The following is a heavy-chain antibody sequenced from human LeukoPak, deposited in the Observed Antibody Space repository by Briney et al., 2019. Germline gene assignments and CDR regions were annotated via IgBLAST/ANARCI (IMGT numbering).Heavy chain of an antibody. CDR2: IYWDDDK. D-gene: IGHD3-3*01. V-gene: IGHV2-5*02. CDR1: GFSLSTSGVG. Sequence: SGPTLVKPTQTLTLTYTFSGFSLSTSGVGVGWIRQPPGKALEWLALIYWDDDKRYSPSLKSRLTITKDTSKNQVVLTMTNMDPVDTATYYCAHRPWIFGVVSQAFDYWGQGTLVTVSS. CDR3: AHRPWIFGVVSQAFDY. J-gene: IGHJ4*02.